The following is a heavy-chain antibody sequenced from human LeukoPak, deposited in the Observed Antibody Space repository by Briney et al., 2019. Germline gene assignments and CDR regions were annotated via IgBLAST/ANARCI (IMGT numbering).Heavy chain of an antibody. CDR1: GFTFSSYA. J-gene: IGHJ4*02. Sequence: LRRLALEGSGFTFSSYAKHWVRQAPGKGLEWVAVISYDGSNKYYADSVKGRFTISRDNSKNTLYLQMNSLRAEDTAVYYCANNYYDSSGYYMVDYWGQGTLVTVSS. V-gene: IGHV3-30-3*01. CDR2: ISYDGSNK. D-gene: IGHD3-22*01. CDR3: ANNYYDSSGYYMVDY.